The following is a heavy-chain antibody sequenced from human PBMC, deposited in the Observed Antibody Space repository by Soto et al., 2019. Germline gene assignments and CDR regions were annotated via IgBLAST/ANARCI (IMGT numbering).Heavy chain of an antibody. CDR3: TKTRDGYLGMDV. Sequence: EVQLVESGGGLVQPGGSLTLSCAASGFTFSGSAMHWVRQASGQGLEWVGRIRSKANSYATAYAASVKGRFTISRDDSKNTAHLQMNSLKTEDTAVYYCTKTRDGYLGMDVWGQGTTVTVSS. CDR1: GFTFSGSA. V-gene: IGHV3-73*01. D-gene: IGHD5-12*01. J-gene: IGHJ6*02. CDR2: IRSKANSYAT.